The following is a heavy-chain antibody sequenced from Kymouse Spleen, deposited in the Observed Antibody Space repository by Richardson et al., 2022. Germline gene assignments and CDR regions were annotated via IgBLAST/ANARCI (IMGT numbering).Heavy chain of an antibody. J-gene: IGHJ3*02. D-gene: IGHD1-26*01. V-gene: IGHV3-33*01. CDR1: GFTFSSYG. CDR2: IWYDGSNK. Sequence: QVQLVESGGGVVQPGRSLRLSCAASGFTFSSYGMHWVRQAPGKGLEWVAVIWYDGSNKYYADSVKGRFTISRDNSKNTLYLQMNSLRAEDTAVYYCAVSGSYYAFDIWGQGTMVTVSS. CDR3: AVSGSYYAFDI.